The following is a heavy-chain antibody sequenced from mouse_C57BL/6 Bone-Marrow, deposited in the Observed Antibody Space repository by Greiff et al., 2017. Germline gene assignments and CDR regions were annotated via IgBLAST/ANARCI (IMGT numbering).Heavy chain of an antibody. Sequence: QVQLQQSGPELVKPGASVKISCKASGYAFSSSWMNWVKQRPGKGLEWIGRIYPGDGDTNYNGKFKGKATLTADTSSSTAYMQLSSLTSEDSAVYFCALWLRRGNYFDYWGQGTTLTVSS. CDR1: GYAFSSSW. CDR2: IYPGDGDT. D-gene: IGHD2-2*01. CDR3: ALWLRRGNYFDY. J-gene: IGHJ2*01. V-gene: IGHV1-82*01.